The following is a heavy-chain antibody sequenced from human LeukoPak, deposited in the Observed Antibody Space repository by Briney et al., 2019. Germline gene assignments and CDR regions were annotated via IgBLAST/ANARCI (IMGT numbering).Heavy chain of an antibody. Sequence: TGGSLRLSWAASGFTFSSYAMSWVRQAPGKGLEWVSAISGSGGSTYYADSVKGRFTISRDNSKNTLYLQMNSLRAEDTAVYYCARERSGWYYFDYWGQGTLVTVSS. CDR2: ISGSGGST. CDR1: GFTFSSYA. J-gene: IGHJ4*02. V-gene: IGHV3-23*01. CDR3: ARERSGWYYFDY. D-gene: IGHD6-19*01.